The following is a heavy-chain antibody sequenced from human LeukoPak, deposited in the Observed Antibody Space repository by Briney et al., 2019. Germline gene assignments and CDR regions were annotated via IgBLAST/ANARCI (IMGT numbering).Heavy chain of an antibody. CDR1: GFTFSSYG. CDR3: AKRSGYYDSSVQVGMDV. J-gene: IGHJ6*02. V-gene: IGHV3-30*18. Sequence: GGSLRLSCAASGFTFSSYGMHWVRQAPGKGLEWVAVISYDGSNKYYADSVKGRFTISRDNSKNTLYLQMNSLRAEDTAVYYCAKRSGYYDSSVQVGMDVWSQGTTVTVSS. D-gene: IGHD3-22*01. CDR2: ISYDGSNK.